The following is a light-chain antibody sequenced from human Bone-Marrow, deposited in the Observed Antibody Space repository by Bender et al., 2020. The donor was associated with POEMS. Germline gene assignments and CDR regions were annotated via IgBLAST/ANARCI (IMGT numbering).Light chain of an antibody. J-gene: IGLJ3*02. CDR2: DGT. CDR3: QAWESRTVV. Sequence: QSALTQPRSVSGSPGQSVTISCTGTSSDVGGYHYVSWYQQHPGKVPKLLIYDGTKRPSGVPDRFSGSKSGNTASLTIAGLLAEDEADYYCQAWESRTVVFGGGTKLTVL. CDR1: SSDVGGYHY. V-gene: IGLV2-11*01.